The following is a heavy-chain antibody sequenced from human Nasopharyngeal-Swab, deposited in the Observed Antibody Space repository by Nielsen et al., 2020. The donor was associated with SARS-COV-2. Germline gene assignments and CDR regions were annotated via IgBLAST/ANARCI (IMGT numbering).Heavy chain of an antibody. J-gene: IGHJ4*02. CDR3: ARDRGRGYSYGSFHY. V-gene: IGHV4-39*07. D-gene: IGHD5-18*01. Sequence: WIRQPPGKGLEWIGSIYYGGCTYYNPSLKSRVTISIDTSKNQFSLKLSSVTAADTAVYYCARDRGRGYSYGSFHYWGQGTLVTVSS. CDR2: IYYGGCT.